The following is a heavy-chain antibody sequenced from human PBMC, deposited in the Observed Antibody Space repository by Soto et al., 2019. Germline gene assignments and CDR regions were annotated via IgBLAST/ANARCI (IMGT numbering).Heavy chain of an antibody. CDR2: IYYSGST. CDR3: ARASGSYSPFDY. J-gene: IGHJ4*02. CDR1: GGSISSYY. D-gene: IGHD3-10*01. V-gene: IGHV4-59*08. Sequence: QSQTLSLTCTVSGGSISSYYWSWIRQPPGKGLEWIGYIYYSGSTNYNPSLKSRVTISVDTSKNQFSLKLSSVTAADTAVYYCARASGSYSPFDYWGQGTLVTVSS.